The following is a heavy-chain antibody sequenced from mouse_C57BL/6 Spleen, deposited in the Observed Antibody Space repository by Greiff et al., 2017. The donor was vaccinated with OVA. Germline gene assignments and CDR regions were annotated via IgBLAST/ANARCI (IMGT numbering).Heavy chain of an antibody. CDR3: AREDDYDEGDWYFDV. CDR2: ISYDGSN. CDR1: GYSITSGYY. V-gene: IGHV3-6*01. J-gene: IGHJ1*03. Sequence: EVQLVESGPGLVKPSQSLSLTCSVTGYSITSGYYWNWIRQFPGNKLEWMGYISYDGSNNSNPSLKNRISITRDTSKNQFFLKLNSVTTEDTATYYCAREDDYDEGDWYFDVWGTGTTVTVSS. D-gene: IGHD2-4*01.